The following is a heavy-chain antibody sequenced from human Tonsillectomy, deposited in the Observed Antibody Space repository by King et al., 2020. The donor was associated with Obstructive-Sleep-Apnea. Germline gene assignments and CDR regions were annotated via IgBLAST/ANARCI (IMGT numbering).Heavy chain of an antibody. CDR3: ARVGAQVDYYDSSGYPLHY. CDR1: GYTFTSYD. CDR2: MNPNSGNT. D-gene: IGHD3-22*01. Sequence: QLVQSGAEVKKPGASVKVSCKASGYTFTSYDINWVRQATGQGLEWMGWMNPNSGNTGYAQKFQGRVTMTRNTSISTAYMELSSLRSEDTAVYYCARVGAQVDYYDSSGYPLHYWGQGTLVTVSS. J-gene: IGHJ4*02. V-gene: IGHV1-8*01.